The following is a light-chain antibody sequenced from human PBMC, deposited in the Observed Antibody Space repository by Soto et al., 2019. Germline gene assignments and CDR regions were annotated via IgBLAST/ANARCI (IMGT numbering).Light chain of an antibody. J-gene: IGKJ2*01. Sequence: DIVMTQTPLSLPVTPGEPASISCRSSQSLLDSDDGNTYLDWYLQKPGQSPQLLIYTLSYLASGVPDRFSGSGSDTDFTLKISRVEAEDGGVYYCMQCIEFPYTFGQGTKLEIK. CDR3: MQCIEFPYT. V-gene: IGKV2-40*01. CDR1: QSLLDSDDGNTY. CDR2: TLS.